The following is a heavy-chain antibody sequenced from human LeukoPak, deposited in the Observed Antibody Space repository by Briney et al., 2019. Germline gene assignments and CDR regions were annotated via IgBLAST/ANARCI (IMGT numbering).Heavy chain of an antibody. D-gene: IGHD4-17*01. CDR3: ARGGMTTVTTPPGGY. J-gene: IGHJ4*02. V-gene: IGHV4-34*01. CDR2: INHGGST. CDR1: GGSFSGYY. Sequence: PSETLSLTCAVYGGSFSGYYWSWIRQPPGKRLEWIGEINHGGSTNYNPSLKSRVTISVDTSKNQFSLKLSSVTAADTAVYYCARGGMTTVTTPPGGYWGQGTLVTVSS.